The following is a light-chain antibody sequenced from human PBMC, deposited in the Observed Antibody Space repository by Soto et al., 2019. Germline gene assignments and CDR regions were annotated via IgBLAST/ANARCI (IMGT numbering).Light chain of an antibody. CDR1: SSDVGDSNY. CDR3: SSYTSSSTLI. V-gene: IGLV2-14*01. Sequence: QSALTQPASVSGSPGQSITISCTGTSSDVGDSNYVSWYQQHPGKAPKLMIYDVSNRPSGVSNRFSGSKSGNTASLTISGLQAEDEADYYCSSYTSSSTLIFGGGTKVTVL. J-gene: IGLJ2*01. CDR2: DVS.